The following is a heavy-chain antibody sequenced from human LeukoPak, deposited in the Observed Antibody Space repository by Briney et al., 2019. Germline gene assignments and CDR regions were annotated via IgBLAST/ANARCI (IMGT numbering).Heavy chain of an antibody. CDR1: GGSISSSSYY. V-gene: IGHV4-39*01. CDR2: IYYSGST. Sequence: SETLSLTCTVSGGSISSSSYYWGWIRQPPGKGLEWIGSIYYSGSTYYNPSLKSRVTISVDTSKNQFSLKLSSVTAADTAVYYCASFVVVPAAMVGGWFDPWGQGTLVTVSS. D-gene: IGHD2-2*01. J-gene: IGHJ5*02. CDR3: ASFVVVPAAMVGGWFDP.